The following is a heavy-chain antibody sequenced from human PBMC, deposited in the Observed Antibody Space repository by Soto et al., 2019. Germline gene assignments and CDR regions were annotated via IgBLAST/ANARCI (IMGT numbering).Heavy chain of an antibody. CDR1: GYTFTSYG. CDR3: ARERKGMDV. J-gene: IGHJ6*02. V-gene: IGHV1-8*02. Sequence: ASVKVSCKASGYTFTSYGIRWLRQAPGQGLEWMGWMNPNSGNTGYAQKFQGRVTMTRNTSISTAYMELSSLRSEDTAVYYCARERKGMDVWGQGTTVTVSS. CDR2: MNPNSGNT.